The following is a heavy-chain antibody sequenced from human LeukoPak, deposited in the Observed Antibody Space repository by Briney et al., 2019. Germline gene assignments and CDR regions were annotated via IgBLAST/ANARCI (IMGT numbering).Heavy chain of an antibody. D-gene: IGHD3-3*01. CDR3: ARKDYDFWSGYHDY. Sequence: SETLSLTCTVSGASISSSSYYWGWIRQPPGKGLEWIGSIYYSGSTYYNPSLKSRVTISVDTSKNQFSLKLSSVTAADTAVYYCARKDYDFWSGYHDYWGQGTLVTVSS. CDR2: IYYSGST. CDR1: GASISSSSYY. V-gene: IGHV4-39*07. J-gene: IGHJ4*02.